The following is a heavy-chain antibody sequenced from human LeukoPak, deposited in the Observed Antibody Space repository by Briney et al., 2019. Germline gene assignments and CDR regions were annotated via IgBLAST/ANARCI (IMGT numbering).Heavy chain of an antibody. CDR1: GFTFSSYS. Sequence: GESLRLSCAASGFTFSSYSMNWVRQAPGKGLEWVSYISFNTNAIYYADSVKGRFTISRDNAKNSLYLQMNSLRDEDTAVYYCARAGYDYWGQGTLVTVSS. CDR3: ARAGYDY. CDR2: ISFNTNAI. J-gene: IGHJ4*02. D-gene: IGHD5-12*01. V-gene: IGHV3-48*02.